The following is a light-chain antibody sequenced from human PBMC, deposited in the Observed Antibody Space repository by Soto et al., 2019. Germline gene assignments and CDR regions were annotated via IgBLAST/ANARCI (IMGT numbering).Light chain of an antibody. Sequence: DIVMTQSAATLSVSPGERATLSCRASQSVSTNLAWYQRKPGQAPRLLIHGASTRATGVPARFSGTGSGTEFALTISSLQSEDLAVYYCQQYNLWPWTFGQGTKVEIK. J-gene: IGKJ1*01. CDR3: QQYNLWPWT. CDR1: QSVSTN. CDR2: GAS. V-gene: IGKV3-15*01.